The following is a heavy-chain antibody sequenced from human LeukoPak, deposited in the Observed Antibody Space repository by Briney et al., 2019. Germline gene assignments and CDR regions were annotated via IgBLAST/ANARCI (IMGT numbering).Heavy chain of an antibody. J-gene: IGHJ4*02. CDR3: ARDSGQLFDY. Sequence: PSETLSLTCTVSGGSISSYYWSWIRQPPGKGLEWIGCIYYSGSTNYNPSLKSRVTISVDTSKNQFSLKLSSVTAADTAVYYCARDSGQLFDYWGQGTLVTVSS. CDR1: GGSISSYY. D-gene: IGHD3-10*01. CDR2: IYYSGST. V-gene: IGHV4-59*01.